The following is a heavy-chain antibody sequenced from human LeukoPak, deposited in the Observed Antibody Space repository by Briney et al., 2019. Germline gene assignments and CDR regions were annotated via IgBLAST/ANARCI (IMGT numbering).Heavy chain of an antibody. CDR3: ARVGTTFWYFDL. D-gene: IGHD1-7*01. CDR1: GDSISFYY. Sequence: SETLSLTCTVSGDSISFYYWSWIRQPAGKGLEWIGRIYPSGSTNYNPSLKSRVTMSVDASKKQLSLNLSSVTAADTAVYYCARVGTTFWYFDLWGRGTLVTVSS. CDR2: IYPSGST. V-gene: IGHV4-4*07. J-gene: IGHJ2*01.